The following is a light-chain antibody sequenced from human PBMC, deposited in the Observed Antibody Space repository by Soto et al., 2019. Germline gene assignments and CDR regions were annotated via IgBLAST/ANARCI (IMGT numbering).Light chain of an antibody. J-gene: IGKJ1*01. CDR3: QQFHTYPWT. CDR1: QGITNY. Sequence: DVQLTQSPSFLSASVGDRVTITCRASQGITNYLAWYQQKPGKAPKPLNYTESTLQSGVPSRFSGSGAGAEFTLTITGLQPEDFATYFCQQFHTYPWTFGQGTKVEIK. CDR2: TES. V-gene: IGKV1-9*01.